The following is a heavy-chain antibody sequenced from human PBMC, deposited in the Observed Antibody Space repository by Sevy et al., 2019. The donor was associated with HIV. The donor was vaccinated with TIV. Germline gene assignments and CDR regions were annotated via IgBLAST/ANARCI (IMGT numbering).Heavy chain of an antibody. V-gene: IGHV3-15*01. J-gene: IGHJ6*03. Sequence: EGSLRLSCAASGFTFSNAWMSWVRQAPGKGLEWVGRIKSKTDGGTTDYAAPVKGRFTISRDDSKNTLYLQMNSLKTEDTAVYYCTTDRTPYYYYYYMDVWGKGTTVTVSS. CDR3: TTDRTPYYYYYYMDV. CDR1: GFTFSNAW. CDR2: IKSKTDGGTT.